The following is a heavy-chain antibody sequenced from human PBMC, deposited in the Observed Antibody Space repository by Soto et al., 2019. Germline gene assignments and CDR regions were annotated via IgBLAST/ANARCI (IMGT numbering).Heavy chain of an antibody. D-gene: IGHD3-22*01. CDR2: IYYSGHT. CDR3: ARGTRKYYYDDSVSSGTDDAFDL. J-gene: IGHJ3*01. Sequence: SETLSLTCTVSGGSLSSYYWSWIRQPPGKGLEWIGYIYYSGHTNYNSSLQSRVTISQDTSRNQFSLKLSAVTAADTALYYCARGTRKYYYDDSVSSGTDDAFDLWGQGTMVT. V-gene: IGHV4-59*01. CDR1: GGSLSSYY.